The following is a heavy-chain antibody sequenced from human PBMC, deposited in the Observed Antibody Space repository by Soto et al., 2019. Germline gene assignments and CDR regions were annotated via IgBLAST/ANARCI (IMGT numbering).Heavy chain of an antibody. Sequence: PGESLKISCKGSGYSFTSYWIGWVRQMPGKGLEWMGIIYPGDSDTRYSPSFQGQVTISADKSISTAYLQWSSLKASDTAMYYCARSRVPAATRQFYYYYGMDVWGQGTTVTVSS. CDR1: GYSFTSYW. CDR3: ARSRVPAATRQFYYYYGMDV. CDR2: IYPGDSDT. J-gene: IGHJ6*02. V-gene: IGHV5-51*01. D-gene: IGHD2-2*01.